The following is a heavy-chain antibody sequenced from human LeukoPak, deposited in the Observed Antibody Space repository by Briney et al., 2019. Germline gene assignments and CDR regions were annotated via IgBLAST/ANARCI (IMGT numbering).Heavy chain of an antibody. CDR1: GFTFSSYG. CDR3: AQDSCSGGSCYLDY. V-gene: IGHV3-33*06. D-gene: IGHD2-15*01. J-gene: IGHJ4*02. CDR2: IWYDGSNK. Sequence: GGSLRLSCAASGFTFSSYGMHWVRQAPGKGLEWVAVIWYDGSNKYYADSVKGRFTISRDNSKNTLYLQMNSLRAEDTAVYYCAQDSCSGGSCYLDYSGEGTLVTASP.